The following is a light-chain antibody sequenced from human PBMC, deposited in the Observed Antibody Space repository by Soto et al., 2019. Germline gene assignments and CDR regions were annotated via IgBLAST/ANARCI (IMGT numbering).Light chain of an antibody. J-gene: IGLJ1*01. Sequence: QSVLTQPASVSGSPGQSITISCTGTSGDIGSYNRVSWYQQHPGKAPKLMIYEVTERPSGVSNRFSGSKSGNTASLTISGLQAEDEAEYYCSSYASISTWAYVFGTGTKVTVL. V-gene: IGLV2-14*02. CDR2: EVT. CDR3: SSYASISTWAYV. CDR1: SGDIGSYNR.